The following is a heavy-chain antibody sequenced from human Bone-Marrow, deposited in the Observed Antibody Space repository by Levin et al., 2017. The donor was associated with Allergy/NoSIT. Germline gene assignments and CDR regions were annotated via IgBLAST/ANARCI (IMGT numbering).Heavy chain of an antibody. CDR1: GFTFSSYA. J-gene: IGHJ4*02. V-gene: IGHV3-30-3*01. CDR3: ARDEWERDYYGSGSYYGLDY. D-gene: IGHD3-10*01. CDR2: ISYDGSNK. Sequence: GGSLRLSCAASGFTFSSYAMHWVRQAPGKGLEWVAVISYDGSNKYYADSVKGRFTISRDNSKNTLYLQMNSLRAEDTAVYYCARDEWERDYYGSGSYYGLDYWGQGTLVTVSS.